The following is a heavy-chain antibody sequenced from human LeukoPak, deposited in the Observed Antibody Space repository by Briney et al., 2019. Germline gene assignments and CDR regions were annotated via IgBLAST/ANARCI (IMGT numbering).Heavy chain of an antibody. CDR2: IYTDGST. D-gene: IGHD3-10*01. V-gene: IGHV3-66*01. Sequence: GGSLRLSCAASGFTFSDYYMSWIRQAPGKGPEWVSFIYTDGSTFYADSVKGRFTISRDNSKNTVYLQMNSLRAEDTAVYYCAAYYYGSFPPTNFDYWGQGTLVTVSS. J-gene: IGHJ4*02. CDR1: GFTFSDYY. CDR3: AAYYYGSFPPTNFDY.